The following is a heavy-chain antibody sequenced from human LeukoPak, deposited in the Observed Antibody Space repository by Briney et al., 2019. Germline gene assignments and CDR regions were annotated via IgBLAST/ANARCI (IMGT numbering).Heavy chain of an antibody. J-gene: IGHJ4*02. CDR1: GFTAGYNY. Sequence: GGSLRLSCAVSGFTAGYNYMSWVRQAPGKGLEWVSVIYRGDTYYSDSVKGRFIISRDDSKNTVFLQMNSLSADDTAVYSCTSYYCSSGSCYFDTWGQGTLVAVS. CDR3: TSYYCSSGSCYFDT. D-gene: IGHD2-15*01. CDR2: IYRGDT. V-gene: IGHV3-53*01.